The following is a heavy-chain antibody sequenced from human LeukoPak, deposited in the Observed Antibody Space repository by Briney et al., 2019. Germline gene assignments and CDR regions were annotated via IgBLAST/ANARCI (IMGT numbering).Heavy chain of an antibody. CDR3: ARGGQYYGSGSYRY. CDR2: IYSGGST. CDR1: GFTVSSNY. Sequence: SGGSLRLSCAASGFTVSSNYMSWVRQAPGKGLEWVSVIYSGGSTYYADSVKGRFTISRDNSKNTLYLQMNSLRAEDTAVYYCARGGQYYGSGSYRYRGQGTLVTVS. J-gene: IGHJ4*02. D-gene: IGHD3-10*01. V-gene: IGHV3-66*02.